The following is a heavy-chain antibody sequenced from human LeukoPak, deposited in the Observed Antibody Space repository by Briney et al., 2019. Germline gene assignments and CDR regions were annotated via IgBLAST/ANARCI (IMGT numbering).Heavy chain of an antibody. V-gene: IGHV3-7*01. CDR2: IKQDGSEI. CDR1: GFTFSNFW. J-gene: IGHJ5*02. Sequence: GGSLRLSCAASGFTFSNFWMSWVRQAPGKGLEWVANIKQDGSEIYYVDSVKGRFTISRDNAKNSLYLQMNSLRAEDTAVYYCARDGSRSYYEQNWFDPWGQGILVTVSS. D-gene: IGHD1-26*01. CDR3: ARDGSRSYYEQNWFDP.